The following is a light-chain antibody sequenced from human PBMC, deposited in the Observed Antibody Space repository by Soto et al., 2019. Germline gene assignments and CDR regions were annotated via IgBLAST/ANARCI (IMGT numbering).Light chain of an antibody. Sequence: DIQMTQSPSSLSASVGDRVTITCRASQSISNYLNWYQQKPGKAPKLLIYAASSMQSGVPSRFSGSGSETDFTLTIGSLQPDDSATYYCQQCFSPLWTFGQGTKV. V-gene: IGKV1-39*01. J-gene: IGKJ1*01. CDR3: QQCFSPLWT. CDR2: AAS. CDR1: QSISNY.